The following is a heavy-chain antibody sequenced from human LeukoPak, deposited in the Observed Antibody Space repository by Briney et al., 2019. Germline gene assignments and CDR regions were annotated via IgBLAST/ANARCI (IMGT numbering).Heavy chain of an antibody. CDR2: TCYRSKWYN. Sequence: SQTLSLTCAISGDSVSSNSAAWNWIRQSPSRGLEWLGRTCYRSKWYNDYAVSVKSRITINPDTSKNQFSLQLNSVTPEDTAVYYCARAAIAVAGTADAFDIWGQGTMVTVSS. CDR1: GDSVSSNSAA. V-gene: IGHV6-1*01. CDR3: ARAAIAVAGTADAFDI. D-gene: IGHD6-19*01. J-gene: IGHJ3*02.